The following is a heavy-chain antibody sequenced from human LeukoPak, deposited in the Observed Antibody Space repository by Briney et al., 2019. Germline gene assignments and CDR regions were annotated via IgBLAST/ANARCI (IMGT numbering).Heavy chain of an antibody. D-gene: IGHD6-13*01. V-gene: IGHV4-4*09. J-gene: IGHJ3*02. CDR2: IYTSGST. Sequence: PSETLCPTCTVSGGSISSYYWSWIRQPPGKGLAWIGYIYTSGSTNYKPSLKSRVTISVDTSKNQFSLKLSSVTAADTAVYYCARQGAAAVKARGAFDIWGQGTMVTVSS. CDR1: GGSISSYY. CDR3: ARQGAAAVKARGAFDI.